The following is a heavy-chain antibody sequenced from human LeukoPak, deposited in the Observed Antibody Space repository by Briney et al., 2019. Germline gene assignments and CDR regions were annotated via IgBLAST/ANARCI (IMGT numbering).Heavy chain of an antibody. CDR3: AKVGSMVRGVITDPFDY. CDR2: ISGSGGST. J-gene: IGHJ4*02. V-gene: IGHV3-23*01. CDR1: GFTFSSYA. D-gene: IGHD3-10*01. Sequence: GGSLRLSCAASGFTFSSYAMSWVRQAPGKGLEWVSAISGSGGSTHYADSVKGRFTIPRDNSKNTLYLQMNSLRAEDTAVYYCAKVGSMVRGVITDPFDYWGQGTLVTVSS.